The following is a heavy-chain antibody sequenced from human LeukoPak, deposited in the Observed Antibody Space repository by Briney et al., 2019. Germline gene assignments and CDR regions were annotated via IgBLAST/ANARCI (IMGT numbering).Heavy chain of an antibody. J-gene: IGHJ6*03. CDR3: AKSMVYNFYYYYYMDV. Sequence: GGSLRLSCAASGFTFSSYGMHWVRQAPGKGLEWVAFIRYDGSNKYYADCVKGRFTISRDNSKNTLYLQMNSLRAEDTAVYYCAKSMVYNFYYYYYMDVWGKGTTVTVSS. D-gene: IGHD2-8*01. CDR2: IRYDGSNK. CDR1: GFTFSSYG. V-gene: IGHV3-30*02.